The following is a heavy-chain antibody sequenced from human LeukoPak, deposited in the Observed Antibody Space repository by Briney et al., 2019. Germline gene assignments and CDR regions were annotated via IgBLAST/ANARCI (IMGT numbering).Heavy chain of an antibody. CDR2: IKQDGSEK. CDR1: GFTFSSYW. J-gene: IGHJ5*02. V-gene: IGHV3-7*01. CDR3: ARDWSGTRSWFDP. D-gene: IGHD3-3*01. Sequence: PGGSLRLSCAASGFTFSSYWMSCVRQAPGKGLEWVANIKQDGSEKYYVDSVKGRFTISRDNAKNSLYLQMNSLRAEDTAVYYCARDWSGTRSWFDPWGQGTLVTVSS.